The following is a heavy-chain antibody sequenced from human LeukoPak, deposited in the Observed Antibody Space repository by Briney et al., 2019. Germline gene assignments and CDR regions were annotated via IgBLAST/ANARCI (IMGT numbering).Heavy chain of an antibody. V-gene: IGHV1-46*01. Sequence: ASVKVSCKASGYTFTSYYMHWVRQAPGQGLEWMGIINPSGGSTSYAQKFQGRVTMTRDTSTSTVYMELSSLRSEDTAVYYCARDNRGLLTAAIMGYYFDYWGQGTLVTVSS. D-gene: IGHD2-2*02. J-gene: IGHJ4*02. CDR2: INPSGGST. CDR1: GYTFTSYY. CDR3: ARDNRGLLTAAIMGYYFDY.